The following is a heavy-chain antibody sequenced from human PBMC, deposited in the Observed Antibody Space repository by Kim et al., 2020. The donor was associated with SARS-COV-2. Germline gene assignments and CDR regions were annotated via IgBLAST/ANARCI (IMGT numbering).Heavy chain of an antibody. J-gene: IGHJ4*02. D-gene: IGHD6-19*01. CDR3: VRGQQWLIKN. V-gene: IGHV3-43*02. CDR2: ISRDGGEI. CDR1: GFTFDDYA. Sequence: GGSLRLSCAASGFTFDDYAIQWVRQVPGKGLEWVSLISRDGGEIKYADSVKGRFTISRDNSKKSVYLQMNSLRSEDTALYYCVRGQQWLIKNWGQGTQVTVSS.